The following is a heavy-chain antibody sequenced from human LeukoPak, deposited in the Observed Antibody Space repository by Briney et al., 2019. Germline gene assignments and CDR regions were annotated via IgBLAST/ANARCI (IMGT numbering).Heavy chain of an antibody. J-gene: IGHJ4*02. CDR2: ISGSGGST. D-gene: IGHD3-10*01. CDR3: VKDRLNYGSGDFDH. Sequence: GGSLRLSCAASGFIFSSYAMSWVRQAPGKGLEWVSTISGSGGSTYYADSVKGRFTISRDNSKNTVYLQMNSLRAEDTAVYYCVKDRLNYGSGDFDHWGQGTQVTVSS. V-gene: IGHV3-23*01. CDR1: GFIFSSYA.